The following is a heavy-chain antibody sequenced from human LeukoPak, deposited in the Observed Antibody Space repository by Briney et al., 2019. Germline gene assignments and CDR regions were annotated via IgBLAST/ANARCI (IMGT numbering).Heavy chain of an antibody. D-gene: IGHD6-19*01. CDR1: GGSISSYY. Sequence: SETLSLTCTVSGGSISSYYWSWIRQPAGKGLEWIGRIYTSGSTNYNPSLKSRVTISVDTSKNQFSLKLSSVTAADTAVYYCAREYTLYRSGWFLDYWGQGTVVTVSP. CDR3: AREYTLYRSGWFLDY. V-gene: IGHV4-4*07. J-gene: IGHJ4*02. CDR2: IYTSGST.